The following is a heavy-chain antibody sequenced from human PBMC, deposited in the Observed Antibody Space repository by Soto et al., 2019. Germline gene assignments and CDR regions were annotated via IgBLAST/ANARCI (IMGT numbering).Heavy chain of an antibody. CDR2: ISNNGDTA. V-gene: IGHV3-23*01. Sequence: EVQLLESGGGLVQPGGSLTLSYATSGFTFSSYAMVWVRQAAEKGLEWVASISNNGDTAYYADSVKGRFTISRGNSENTLYLQMNGLRADDTALYFCAKSRVFIGASVTLLGSWGQGTQVTVSS. J-gene: IGHJ4*02. D-gene: IGHD2-2*01. CDR1: GFTFSSYA. CDR3: AKSRVFIGASVTLLGS.